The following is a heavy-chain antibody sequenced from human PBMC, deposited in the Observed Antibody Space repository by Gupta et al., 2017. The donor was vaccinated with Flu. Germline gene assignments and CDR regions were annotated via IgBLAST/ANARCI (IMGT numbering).Heavy chain of an antibody. Sequence: QVQLVESGGGVVQPGRSLRLSCAASGFSFSSYGMHWVRQAPGKGPEWLAVIWYDGTNKYYADSVKGRFTISRDNSKNTLYLQMNSLRGEDTAVYYCLPRELATVTDSWGQGTLVTVSS. V-gene: IGHV3-33*01. CDR1: GFSFSSYG. J-gene: IGHJ4*02. D-gene: IGHD3-10*01. CDR3: LPRELATVTDS. CDR2: IWYDGTNK.